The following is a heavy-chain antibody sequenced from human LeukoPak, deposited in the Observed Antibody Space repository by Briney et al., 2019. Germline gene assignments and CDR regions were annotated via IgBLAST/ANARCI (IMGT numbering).Heavy chain of an antibody. CDR3: ARNSGSYGYYMDV. V-gene: IGHV3-23*01. CDR2: ISGSGGST. D-gene: IGHD1-26*01. J-gene: IGHJ6*03. Sequence: GGSLRLSCAASGFTFSSYGMSWVRQAPGKGLEWVSAISGSGGSTYYADSVKGRFTISRDNSKNTLYLQMNSLRAEDTAVYYCARNSGSYGYYMDVWGKGTTVTISS. CDR1: GFTFSSYG.